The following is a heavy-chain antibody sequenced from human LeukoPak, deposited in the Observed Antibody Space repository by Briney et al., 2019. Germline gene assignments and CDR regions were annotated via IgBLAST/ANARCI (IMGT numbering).Heavy chain of an antibody. CDR1: GFSFSSYG. Sequence: GGSLRLSCAASGFSFSSYGMHWVRQAPGKGLEWVANIKQDGSEMHYVDALKGRFTISRDNARNSLYLQMNSLRAEDTAVYYCARELEPKRYYYYGMDVWGQGTTVTVSS. CDR3: ARELEPKRYYYYGMDV. CDR2: IKQDGSEM. V-gene: IGHV3-7*01. J-gene: IGHJ6*02. D-gene: IGHD1-1*01.